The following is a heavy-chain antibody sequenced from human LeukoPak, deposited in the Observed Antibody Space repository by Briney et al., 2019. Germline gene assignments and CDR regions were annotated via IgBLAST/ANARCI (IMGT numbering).Heavy chain of an antibody. J-gene: IGHJ4*02. CDR2: INAGNGNT. V-gene: IGHV1-3*01. CDR1: GYTFTSYA. D-gene: IGHD3-22*01. Sequence: GASVKVSCKASGYTFTSYAMHWVRQAPGQRLEWMGWINAGNGNTKYSQKFQGRVTITRDTSASTAYMELSSLRSEGTAVYYCAREQGSSGYSAFDYWGQGTLVTVSS. CDR3: AREQGSSGYSAFDY.